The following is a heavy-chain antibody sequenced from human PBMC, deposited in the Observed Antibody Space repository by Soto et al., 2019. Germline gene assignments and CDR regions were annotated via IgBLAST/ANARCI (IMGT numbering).Heavy chain of an antibody. CDR3: ARQTTVTPFYFDY. J-gene: IGHJ4*02. V-gene: IGHV4-30-4*01. CDR2: IYYSGST. Sequence: PSETLSLTCTVSGGSISSGDYYWSWIRQPPGKGLEWIGYIYYSGSTYYNPSLKSRVTISVDTSKNQFSLKLSSVTAADTAVYYCARQTTVTPFYFDYWGQGTLVTVSS. D-gene: IGHD4-17*01. CDR1: GGSISSGDYY.